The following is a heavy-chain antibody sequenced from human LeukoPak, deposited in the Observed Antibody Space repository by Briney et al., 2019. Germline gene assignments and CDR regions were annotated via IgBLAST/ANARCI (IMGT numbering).Heavy chain of an antibody. CDR1: GGTFSSYA. J-gene: IGHJ4*02. V-gene: IGHV1-69*13. Sequence: GASVKVSCKASGGTFSSYAISWVRQAPGQGLEWMGGIIPIFGTANYAQKFQGRVTITADESTSTAYMELSSLRSEDTAVYYCARSLYCGGDCLDYWGQGTLVTVSS. CDR3: ARSLYCGGDCLDY. CDR2: IIPIFGTA. D-gene: IGHD2-21*02.